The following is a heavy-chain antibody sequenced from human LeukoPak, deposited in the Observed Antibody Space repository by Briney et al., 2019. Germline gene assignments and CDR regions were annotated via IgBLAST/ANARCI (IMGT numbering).Heavy chain of an antibody. V-gene: IGHV3-66*02. J-gene: IGHJ4*02. CDR2: LYSGGTT. D-gene: IGHD7-27*01. Sequence: PGGSLRLSXAASGFTVSSNYMSWVRQAPGKGLEWVSVLYSGGTTYYADSVKGRFTISRDNSKNTLYLQMNSLRPEDTAVYYCAREVALNWGYYFDYWGQGTLVTVSS. CDR3: AREVALNWGYYFDY. CDR1: GFTVSSNY.